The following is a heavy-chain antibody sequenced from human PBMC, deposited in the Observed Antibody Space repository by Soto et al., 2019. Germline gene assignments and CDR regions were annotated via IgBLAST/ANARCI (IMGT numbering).Heavy chain of an antibody. V-gene: IGHV3-30-3*01. CDR2: ISYDGSNK. J-gene: IGHJ4*02. CDR3: ECRRLSSDGTAPIDY. Sequence: QVQLVESGGGVVQPGRSLRLSCAASGFTFSNYAMHWVRQAPGKGLEWVAVISYDGSNKYYADSVKGRFTVSRDNSKNALYLQMNSLRGEDTAVYYCECRRLSSDGTAPIDYWGQGTLVTVSS. CDR1: GFTFSNYA. D-gene: IGHD3-10*01.